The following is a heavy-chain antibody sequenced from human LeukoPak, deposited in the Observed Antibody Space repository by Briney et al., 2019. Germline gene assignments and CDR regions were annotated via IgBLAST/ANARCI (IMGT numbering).Heavy chain of an antibody. Sequence: SETLSLTCSVSGYSIRSGYYWGWVRQPPGKGLEWIGYIYYSGSTNYNPSLKSRVTISVDTSKNQFSLKLSSVTAADTAVYYCARYSSSWTYYFDYWGQGTLVTVSS. D-gene: IGHD6-13*01. V-gene: IGHV4-61*05. CDR2: IYYSGST. CDR3: ARYSSSWTYYFDY. J-gene: IGHJ4*02. CDR1: GYSIRSGYY.